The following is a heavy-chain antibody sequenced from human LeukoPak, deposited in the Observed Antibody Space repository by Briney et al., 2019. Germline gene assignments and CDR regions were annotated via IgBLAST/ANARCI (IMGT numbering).Heavy chain of an antibody. Sequence: PGGSLRLSCAASGFTFSNAWMTWVRQAPGKGLEWVGRIKNKIDGGTTDYAAPVKGRFIISREDSKNTLYLQMNSLKTEGTAVYYCTTYYYGSGSYAYWGQGTLVIVSS. J-gene: IGHJ4*02. CDR2: IKNKIDGGTT. CDR1: GFTFSNAW. CDR3: TTYYYGSGSYAY. V-gene: IGHV3-15*01. D-gene: IGHD3-10*01.